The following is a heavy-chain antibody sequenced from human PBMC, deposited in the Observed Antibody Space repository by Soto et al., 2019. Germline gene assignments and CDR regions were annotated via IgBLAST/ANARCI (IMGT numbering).Heavy chain of an antibody. CDR3: ARVGSVDAFDI. CDR2: IYYSGST. CDR1: GGSISSYY. Sequence: QVQLQESGPGLVKPSETLSLTCTVSGGSISSYYWSWIRQPPGKGLEWIGYIYYSGSTNYNPSLKGXXPXSXXTSKNRFSLKLSSVTAADTAVYYCARVGSVDAFDIWGQGTMVTVSS. V-gene: IGHV4-59*01. D-gene: IGHD6-19*01. J-gene: IGHJ3*02.